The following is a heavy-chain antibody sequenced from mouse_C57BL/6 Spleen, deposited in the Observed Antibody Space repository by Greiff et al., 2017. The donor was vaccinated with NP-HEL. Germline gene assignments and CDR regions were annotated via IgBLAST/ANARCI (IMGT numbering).Heavy chain of an antibody. CDR3: ARSDYGNYYFDY. CDR1: GYTFTSYW. J-gene: IGHJ2*01. V-gene: IGHV1-64*01. D-gene: IGHD2-1*01. CDR2: IHPNSGST. Sequence: VQLQQSGAELVKPGTSVKLSCKASGYTFTSYWMHWVKQRPGQGLEWIGMIHPNSGSTNYNEKFKSKATLTVDKSSSTAYMQLSSLTSEDSAVYYCARSDYGNYYFDYWGQGTTLTVSS.